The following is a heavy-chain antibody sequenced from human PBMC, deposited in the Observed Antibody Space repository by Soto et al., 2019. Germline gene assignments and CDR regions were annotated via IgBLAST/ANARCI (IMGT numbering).Heavy chain of an antibody. D-gene: IGHD3-3*01. J-gene: IGHJ4*02. CDR3: ARDFAYFDA. CDR2: VSHTSTT. V-gene: IGHV4-61*08. CDR1: GGSFQGGGYA. Sequence: AGTLSLTCTVLGGSFQGGGYAGCWIRQQPGKGLEWIGYVSHTSTTSQSPSPKTRVSISIDTSKNQFSLNLASVTAADTAVYFCARDFAYFDAWGQGTMVTVSS.